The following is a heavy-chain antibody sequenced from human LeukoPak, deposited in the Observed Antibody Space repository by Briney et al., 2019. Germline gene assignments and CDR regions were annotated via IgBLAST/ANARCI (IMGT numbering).Heavy chain of an antibody. CDR2: IYYSGST. J-gene: IGHJ4*02. V-gene: IGHV4-59*01. CDR1: GGSISSYY. D-gene: IGHD4-17*01. Sequence: PSETLSLTCTVSGGSISSYYWSWIRQPPGKGLEWIGYIYYSGSTNYNPSLKSRVTISVDTSKNQFSLKLSSVTAADTAVYYCARSVDYGDLPLFDYWGQGTLVTVSS. CDR3: ARSVDYGDLPLFDY.